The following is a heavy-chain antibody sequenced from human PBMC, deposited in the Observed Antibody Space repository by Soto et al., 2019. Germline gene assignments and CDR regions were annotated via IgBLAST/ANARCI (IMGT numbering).Heavy chain of an antibody. Sequence: GASVKVSCKVSGYTLTELSMHWVRQAPGKGLEWMGGFDPEDGETIYAQKFQGRVTMTEDTSTDTAYMELSSLRSGDTAVYYCATGAITIFGVVIVMSAFDIWGQGTMVTVSS. CDR2: FDPEDGET. J-gene: IGHJ3*02. CDR3: ATGAITIFGVVIVMSAFDI. D-gene: IGHD3-3*01. CDR1: GYTLTELS. V-gene: IGHV1-24*01.